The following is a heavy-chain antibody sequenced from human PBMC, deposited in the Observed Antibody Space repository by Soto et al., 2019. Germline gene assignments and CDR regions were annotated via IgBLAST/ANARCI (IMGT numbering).Heavy chain of an antibody. CDR2: IYPGDSDA. J-gene: IGHJ4*02. V-gene: IGHV5-51*01. Sequence: PGESLKISCQGSGNSFTTYWIAWVRQMPGKGLEWMGIIYPGDSDARYSPSFQGQVTISADKSISTAYLQWSSLKASDTAMYYCARQGYNYAYDSWGQGTLVTVSS. D-gene: IGHD5-18*01. CDR3: ARQGYNYAYDS. CDR1: GNSFTTYW.